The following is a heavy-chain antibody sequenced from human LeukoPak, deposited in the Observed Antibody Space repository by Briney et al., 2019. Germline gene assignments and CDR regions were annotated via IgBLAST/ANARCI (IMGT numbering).Heavy chain of an antibody. CDR1: GFTFSSYW. V-gene: IGHV3-7*03. CDR2: IKQDGSEK. J-gene: IGHJ4*02. CDR3: AKAVFRVQLDGFDY. Sequence: GGSLRLSCAASGFTFSSYWMSWVRQAPGKGLEWVANIKQDGSEKYYVDSVKGRFTISRDNSKNTLYLQMNSLRAEDTAVYYCAKAVFRVQLDGFDYWGQGTLVTVSS. D-gene: IGHD5-18*01.